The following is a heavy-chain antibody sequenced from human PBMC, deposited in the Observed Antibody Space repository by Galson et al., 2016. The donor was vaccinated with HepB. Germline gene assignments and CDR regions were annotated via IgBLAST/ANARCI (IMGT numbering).Heavy chain of an antibody. CDR2: ISGSGDIT. CDR3: AKAEVVVVAAHQV. J-gene: IGHJ4*01. Sequence: SLRLSCAASGFTFSSYAMSWVRQAPGKGLEWVSSISGSGDITYSADSVKGRFTISRDNSKSTLYLQMNSLRVEDTAVYYCAKAEVVVVAAHQVWGQGTLGTFAS. V-gene: IGHV3-23*01. CDR1: GFTFSSYA. D-gene: IGHD2-15*01.